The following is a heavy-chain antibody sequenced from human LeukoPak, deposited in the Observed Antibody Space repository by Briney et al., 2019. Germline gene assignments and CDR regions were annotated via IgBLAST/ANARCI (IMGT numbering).Heavy chain of an antibody. CDR2: ISSGGDII. V-gene: IGHV3-48*04. J-gene: IGHJ4*02. D-gene: IGHD3-10*01. Sequence: GGSLRLSCAASGFTFSSYAMSWVRQAPGKGLEWVSYISSGGDIIYYADSVKGRFTNSRDNAKSLLFLQMNSLRVEDTAVYYCTREDYYYASGHWAQGTLVTVSS. CDR3: TREDYYYASGH. CDR1: GFTFSSYA.